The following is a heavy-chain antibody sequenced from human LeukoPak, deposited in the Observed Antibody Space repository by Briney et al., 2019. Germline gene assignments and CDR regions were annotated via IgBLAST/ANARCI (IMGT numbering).Heavy chain of an antibody. V-gene: IGHV4-30-2*01. CDR2: IYHSGST. J-gene: IGHJ4*02. CDR1: GGSISSGGYY. CDR3: ARSYYDSSDYYFTS. D-gene: IGHD3-22*01. Sequence: SETLSLTCTVSGGSISSGGYYWSWIRQPPGKGLEWIGYIYHSGSTYYNPSLKSRVTISVDTSKNQFSLKLSSVTAADTAVYYCARSYYDSSDYYFTSWGQGILVTVSS.